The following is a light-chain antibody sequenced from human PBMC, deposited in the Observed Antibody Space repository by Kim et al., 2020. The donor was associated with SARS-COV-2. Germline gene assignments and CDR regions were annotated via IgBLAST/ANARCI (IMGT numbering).Light chain of an antibody. J-gene: IGKJ3*01. V-gene: IGKV1-39*01. CDR2: AAS. CDR1: QSISSH. Sequence: DIQMTQSPSSLSASVGDRVTITCRTSQSISSHLNWYHQKPGRAPKLLIYAASTLQGGVPSRFSGSGSETDFTLTISSLQPEDFATYFCQQSYITPFNFGPGTKVDIK. CDR3: QQSYITPFN.